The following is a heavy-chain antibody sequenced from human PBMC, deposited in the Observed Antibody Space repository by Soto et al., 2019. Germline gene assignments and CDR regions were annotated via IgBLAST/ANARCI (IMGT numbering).Heavy chain of an antibody. CDR2: INPNSVGT. J-gene: IGHJ3*02. D-gene: IGHD3-10*01. CDR1: GYTFTGHY. CDR3: AREPMVRAAHGFDI. V-gene: IGHV1-2*02. Sequence: QVQLVQSGAEVKKPGASVKVSCKASGYTFTGHYMHWVRQAPGQGLEWMGWINPNSVGTNYPQKFQGRVTMNRDTSISTAYMELSRLRSDDTAVYYCAREPMVRAAHGFDIWGQGTMVTVSS.